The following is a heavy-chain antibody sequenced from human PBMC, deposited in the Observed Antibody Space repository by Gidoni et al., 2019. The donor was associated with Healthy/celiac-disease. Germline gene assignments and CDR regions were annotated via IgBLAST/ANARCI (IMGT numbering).Heavy chain of an antibody. CDR2: ISYDGSNK. CDR1: GFTFSSYA. CDR3: ARDPVDSGSYPYYFRQLMGSEIGYFDY. Sequence: QVQLVESGGGVVQPGRSLRLSCAASGFTFSSYAMHWVRQAPGKGLEWVAVISYDGSNKYYADSVKGRFTISRDNSKNTLYLQMNSLRAEDTAVYYCARDPVDSGSYPYYFRQLMGSEIGYFDYWGQGTLVTVSS. D-gene: IGHD3-16*01. J-gene: IGHJ4*02. V-gene: IGHV3-30-3*01.